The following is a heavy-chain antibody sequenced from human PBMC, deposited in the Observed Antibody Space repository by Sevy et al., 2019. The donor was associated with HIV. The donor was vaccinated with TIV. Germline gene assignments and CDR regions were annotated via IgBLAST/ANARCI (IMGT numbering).Heavy chain of an antibody. V-gene: IGHV3-30*04. J-gene: IGHJ1*01. Sequence: GESLKISCAASGFSFSTYAMHWVRQAPGKGLEWVAVISYDGNTKEYADPVKGRFTISRDNSKNTLYLQMSGLRVEDTAVYYCARASYYDSPSGYMGVFQHWGQGTLVTVSS. CDR1: GFSFSTYA. D-gene: IGHD3-22*01. CDR3: ARASYYDSPSGYMGVFQH. CDR2: ISYDGNTK.